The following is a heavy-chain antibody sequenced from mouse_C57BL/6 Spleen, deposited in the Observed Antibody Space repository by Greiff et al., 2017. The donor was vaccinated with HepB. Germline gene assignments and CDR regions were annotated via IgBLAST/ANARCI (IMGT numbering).Heavy chain of an antibody. CDR3: ARISLYYYGSSYWYFDV. V-gene: IGHV5-17*01. CDR2: ISSGSSTI. CDR1: GFTFSDYG. D-gene: IGHD1-1*01. Sequence: EVHLVESGGGLVKPGGSLKLSCAASGFTFSDYGMHWVRQAPEKGLEWVAYISSGSSTIYYADTVKGRFTISRDNAKNTLFLQMTSLRSEDTAMYYCARISLYYYGSSYWYFDVWGTGTTVTVSS. J-gene: IGHJ1*03.